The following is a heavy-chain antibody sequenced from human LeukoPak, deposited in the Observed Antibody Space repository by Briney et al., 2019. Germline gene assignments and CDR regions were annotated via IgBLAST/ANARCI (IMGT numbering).Heavy chain of an antibody. CDR1: GFTFSDYS. D-gene: IGHD6-19*01. V-gene: IGHV3-48*01. CDR2: ISSSSSTK. J-gene: IGHJ4*02. CDR3: ARDDRWLVH. Sequence: PGGSLRLSCAASGFTFSDYSMNWVRQAPGKGLEWVSYISSSSSTKYYADSVKGRFTISRDNAKKSLYLQMNSLRAEDTAVYYCARDDRWLVHWGQGTLVTVSS.